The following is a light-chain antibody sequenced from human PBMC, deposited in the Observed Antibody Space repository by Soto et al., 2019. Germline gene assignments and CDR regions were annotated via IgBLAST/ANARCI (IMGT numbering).Light chain of an antibody. Sequence: QSALTQPASVSGSPGQSITISCTGTSIDIGGYNYVSWYQQHPGKAPKLMIYEVSNRPSGVSNRFSGSKSGNTASLTISVLQADDETDYSFSLYTSSSTLDFFGTWTKLTVL. V-gene: IGLV2-14*01. CDR1: SIDIGGYNY. CDR3: SLYTSSSTLDF. CDR2: EVS. J-gene: IGLJ1*01.